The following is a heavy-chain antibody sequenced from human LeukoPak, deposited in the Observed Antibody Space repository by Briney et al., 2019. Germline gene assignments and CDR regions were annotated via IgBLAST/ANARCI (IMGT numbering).Heavy chain of an antibody. CDR1: GGSISGXX. Sequence: SETLSLTCTVSGGSISGXXXXWIRQPPGKGLEWIGYIYYSGXTNYNPSLKSRVTISIDTSKNQFSLKLTSVTAADTAVYYCARRNDFGIWGQGTMVTVSS. V-gene: IGHV4-59*08. CDR3: ARRNDFGI. J-gene: IGHJ3*02. CDR2: IYYSGXT.